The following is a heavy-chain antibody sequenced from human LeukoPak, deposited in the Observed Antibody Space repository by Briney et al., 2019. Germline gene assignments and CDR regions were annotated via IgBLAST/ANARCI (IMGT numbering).Heavy chain of an antibody. D-gene: IGHD4-23*01. J-gene: IGHJ4*02. CDR3: AGYGGYSF. CDR2: ISGSDNT. Sequence: GGSLRLSCAASGFAVCGNHMTWVRQAPGKGLEWVSVISGSDNTYYADSVKGRLTISRDNSKNTIYLQMNSLRDEDTAVYYCAGYGGYSFWGQGTLVTVSS. V-gene: IGHV3-66*01. CDR1: GFAVCGNH.